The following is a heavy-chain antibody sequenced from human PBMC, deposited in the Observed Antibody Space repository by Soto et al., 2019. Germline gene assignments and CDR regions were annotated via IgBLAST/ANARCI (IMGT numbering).Heavy chain of an antibody. CDR3: ARANRGTD. CDR2: INSDGTKT. D-gene: IGHD2-15*01. CDR1: GFTFSDYW. J-gene: IGHJ4*02. V-gene: IGHV3-74*01. Sequence: GGSLRLSCAASGFTFSDYWRNWFRQVPGKALVWVSRINSDGTKTTYGDSVKGRFTISRDNAKNTLYLQMNSLRAYDTAVYYCARANRGTDWGKGPLVTVSS.